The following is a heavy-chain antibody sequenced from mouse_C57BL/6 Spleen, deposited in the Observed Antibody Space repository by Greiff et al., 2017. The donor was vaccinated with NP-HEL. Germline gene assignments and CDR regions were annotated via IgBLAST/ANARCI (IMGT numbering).Heavy chain of an antibody. V-gene: IGHV1-55*01. D-gene: IGHD2-4*01. CDR2: IYPGSGST. CDR3: ASRVLYYDYEDY. J-gene: IGHJ2*01. CDR1: GYTFTSYW. Sequence: VQLQQPGAELVKPGASVKMSCKASGYTFTSYWITWVKQRPGQGLEWIGDIYPGSGSTNYNEKFKSKATLTVDTSSSTAYMQLSSLTSEDSAVYYCASRVLYYDYEDYWGQGTTPTVSS.